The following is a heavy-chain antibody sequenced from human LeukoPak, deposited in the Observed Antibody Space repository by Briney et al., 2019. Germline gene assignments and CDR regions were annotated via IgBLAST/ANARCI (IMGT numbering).Heavy chain of an antibody. CDR3: ARHGDSSRGWYFDY. Sequence: PSETLSLTCTVSGGSISSYYWSWTGNPQGRGLEWFGYMYNSGITNYNPSLRSRVTISVDTSKNQFSLRLRSVTAADTAVYYCARHGDSSRGWYFDYWGQGTLVTVSS. CDR1: GGSISSYY. CDR2: MYNSGIT. D-gene: IGHD6-19*01. J-gene: IGHJ4*02. V-gene: IGHV4-59*08.